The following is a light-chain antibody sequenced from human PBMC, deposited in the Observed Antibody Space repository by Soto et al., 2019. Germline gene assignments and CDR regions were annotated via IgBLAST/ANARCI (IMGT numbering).Light chain of an antibody. CDR1: QSVGSY. CDR3: KQRKTWLGFP. V-gene: IGKV3-11*01. J-gene: IGKJ3*01. Sequence: EIVLTQSPATLSLSPGERATLSCRASQSVGSYLAWFQQKPGQAPRLLIYDASNRATGIPARFSGIGSGTDFTLTISSLEPEDFAVYYCKQRKTWLGFPFGPGTKVDIK. CDR2: DAS.